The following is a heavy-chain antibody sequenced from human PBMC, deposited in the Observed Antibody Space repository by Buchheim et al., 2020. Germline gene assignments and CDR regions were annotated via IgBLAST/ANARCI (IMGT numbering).Heavy chain of an antibody. CDR3: ARVTGEWLRLLYYYYGMDV. CDR1: GGSISSGDYY. J-gene: IGHJ6*02. D-gene: IGHD5-12*01. V-gene: IGHV4-30-4*01. CDR2: IYYSGST. Sequence: QVQLQESGPGLVKPSQTLSLTCTVSGGSISSGDYYWSWIRQPPGKGLEWIGYIYYSGSTYYNPSLKGRVTISVDTSKSQFSLKLSSVTAADTAVYYCARVTGEWLRLLYYYYGMDVWGQGTT.